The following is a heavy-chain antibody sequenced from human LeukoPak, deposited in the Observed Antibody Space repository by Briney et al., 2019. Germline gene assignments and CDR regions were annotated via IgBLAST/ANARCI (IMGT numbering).Heavy chain of an antibody. CDR1: GFALNSYI. V-gene: IGHV3-48*04. J-gene: IGHJ4*02. CDR2: ISISSSTI. CDR3: ARDGTVRGKNGCFDY. D-gene: IGHD3-10*01. Sequence: PGGSLRLSCEASGFALNSYIMSWVRQAPGKGLEWISQISISSSTIYYRDSVKGRFTISRENAKNSLYLQMNSLRAEDTAVYYCARDGTVRGKNGCFDYWGQGTLVTVSS.